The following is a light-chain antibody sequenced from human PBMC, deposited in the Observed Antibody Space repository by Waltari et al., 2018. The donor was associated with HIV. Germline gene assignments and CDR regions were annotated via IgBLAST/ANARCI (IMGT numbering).Light chain of an antibody. CDR3: QQYDNLPFT. V-gene: IGKV1-33*01. CDR2: DAS. CDR1: QDISKY. Sequence: DIQMTQSPSSLSASVGDRVTITCQASQDISKYLNWYQQKPGKAPKLLIYDASNLETGVPSRFSGRGSGTDFTFTISSLQPEDIATYYCQQYDNLPFTFGPGTKVDIK. J-gene: IGKJ3*01.